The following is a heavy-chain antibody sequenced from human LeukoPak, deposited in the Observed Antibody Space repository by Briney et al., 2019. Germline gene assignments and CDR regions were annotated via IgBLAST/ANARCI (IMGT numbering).Heavy chain of an antibody. CDR1: GFTFSNFG. D-gene: IGHD3-3*01. V-gene: IGHV3-30*02. CDR3: ARDAAYDFRNPYRYFQH. CDR2: IRYDGTNK. J-gene: IGHJ1*01. Sequence: GGSLRLSCAASGFTFSNFGMHWVRQAPGKGLEWVAFIRYDGTNKYYADSVKGRFTISRDNSKNTLYLQMNSLGAEDTAVYYCARDAAYDFRNPYRYFQHWGQGTLVTVSS.